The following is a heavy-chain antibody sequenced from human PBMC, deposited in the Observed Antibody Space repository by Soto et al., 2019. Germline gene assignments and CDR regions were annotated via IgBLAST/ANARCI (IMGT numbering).Heavy chain of an antibody. D-gene: IGHD3-22*01. Sequence: ASVKVSCKASGYTFTSYYMHWVRQAPGQGLEWMGIINPSGGSTSYAQKFQGRVTMTRDTSTSTVYMELSSLRSGDTAVYYCARGLYYYDSSGYYGGWFDPWGQGTLVTVSS. CDR2: INPSGGST. V-gene: IGHV1-46*01. CDR3: ARGLYYYDSSGYYGGWFDP. CDR1: GYTFTSYY. J-gene: IGHJ5*02.